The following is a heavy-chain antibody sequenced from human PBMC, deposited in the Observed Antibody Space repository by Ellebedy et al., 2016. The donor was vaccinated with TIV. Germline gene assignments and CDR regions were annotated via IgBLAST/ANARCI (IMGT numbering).Heavy chain of an antibody. CDR3: ARDQVVRGGYHGMDV. J-gene: IGHJ6*02. Sequence: SETLSLXCTVSGGSISNYYWSWIRQPPGKGLEWIGYFYSSGSTNYIPSLKSRVTISVDTSKNQLSLKLSSVTVADTAVYYCARDQVVRGGYHGMDVWGQGTTVTVSS. CDR1: GGSISNYY. D-gene: IGHD3-10*01. CDR2: FYSSGST. V-gene: IGHV4-59*01.